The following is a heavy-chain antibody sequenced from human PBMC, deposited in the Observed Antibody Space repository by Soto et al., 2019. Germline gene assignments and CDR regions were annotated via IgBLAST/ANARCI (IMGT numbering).Heavy chain of an antibody. Sequence: EVQLLESGGGLIQPGGSLRLSCAASGLTFRSYAMSWVRQAPGKGLEWVSAISDCGGKTYYADSVKGRFTISRDNSRNTLYLQMNSLRADDTAVYYCARDRKVWEYWGQGTLVTVSS. J-gene: IGHJ4*02. D-gene: IGHD1-20*01. V-gene: IGHV3-23*01. CDR1: GLTFRSYA. CDR2: ISDCGGKT. CDR3: ARDRKVWEY.